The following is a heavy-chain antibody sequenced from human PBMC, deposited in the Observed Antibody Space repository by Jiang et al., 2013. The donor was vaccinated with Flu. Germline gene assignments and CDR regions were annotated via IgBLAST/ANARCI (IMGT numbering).Heavy chain of an antibody. Sequence: LEWIGNXFYQWEHPLQPSLKNRLTISIDTSKNQFSLNLTSVTAADTAVYFCARRESPRVRGVDPFDPWGQGTLVTVAS. V-gene: IGHV4-31*02. D-gene: IGHD3-10*01. CDR3: ARRESPRVRGVDPFDP. CDR2: XFYQWEH. J-gene: IGHJ5*02.